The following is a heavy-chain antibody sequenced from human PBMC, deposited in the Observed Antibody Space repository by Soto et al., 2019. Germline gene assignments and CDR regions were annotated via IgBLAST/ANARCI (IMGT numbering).Heavy chain of an antibody. V-gene: IGHV5-51*01. J-gene: IGHJ6*02. D-gene: IGHD3-10*01. CDR3: ARRKYYGSGSYYIPRYYYGMDV. CDR2: IYPGDSDT. CDR1: GYSFTSYW. Sequence: PGESLKISCKGSGYSFTSYWIGWVRQMPGKGLEWMGIIYPGDSDTRYSPSFQGQVTISADKSISTAYLQWSSLKASDTGMYYCARRKYYGSGSYYIPRYYYGMDVSGQWTTVTVSS.